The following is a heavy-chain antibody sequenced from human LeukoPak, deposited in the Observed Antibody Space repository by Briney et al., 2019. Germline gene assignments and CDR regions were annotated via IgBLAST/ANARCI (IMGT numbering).Heavy chain of an antibody. V-gene: IGHV3-11*04. CDR1: GFTFSDYY. CDR3: ARESVTVTRYYYSDYGMDV. CDR2: ISTSSSTI. J-gene: IGHJ6*02. Sequence: PGGSLRLSCAASGFTFSDYYMSWIRQAPGKGLEWVSYISTSSSTIYYADSVKGRFTISRDNAKNSLYLQMNSLRAEDTAVYYCARESVTVTRYYYSDYGMDVWGQGTTVTVSS. D-gene: IGHD4-17*01.